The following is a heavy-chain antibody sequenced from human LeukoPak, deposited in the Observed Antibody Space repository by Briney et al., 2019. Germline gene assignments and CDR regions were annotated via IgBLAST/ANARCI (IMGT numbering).Heavy chain of an antibody. CDR1: GFTFSSYG. D-gene: IGHD6-13*01. V-gene: IGHV3-30*03. Sequence: GGSLRLSCAASGFTFSSYGMHWVRQAPGKGLEWVAVISYDGSNKYYADSVKGRFTISRDNAKNSLYLQMNSLRAEDTAVYYCARVQIAAATYYFDYWGQGTLVTVSS. J-gene: IGHJ4*02. CDR3: ARVQIAAATYYFDY. CDR2: ISYDGSNK.